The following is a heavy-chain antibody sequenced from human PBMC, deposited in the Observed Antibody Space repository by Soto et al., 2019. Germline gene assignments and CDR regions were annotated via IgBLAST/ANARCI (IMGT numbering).Heavy chain of an antibody. CDR3: GREPEDGVPGDY. Sequence: QVQLVQSGAEVREPGASGRVSCRASGYSFTSPTLHWAGQAPGQSLEGMGWIVAGNGHIRYPHQFHGRVTFTKDTSATTAYMELRSLTSDDTAIYYCGREPEDGVPGDYWGQGTLVDVSS. J-gene: IGHJ4*02. CDR1: GYSFTSPT. CDR2: IVAGNGHI. D-gene: IGHD2-8*01. V-gene: IGHV1-3*01.